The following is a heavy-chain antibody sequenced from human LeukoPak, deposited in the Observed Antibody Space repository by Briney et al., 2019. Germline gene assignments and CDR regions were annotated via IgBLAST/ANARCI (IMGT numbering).Heavy chain of an antibody. Sequence: ASVKVSCKASGYTFTSYGVSWVRQAPGQGLECMGWISAYNGNTNYAQKLQGRVTMTTDTSTSTAYMELRSLRSDDTAVYYCARPYRDGYNLGSDYWGQGTLVTVSS. D-gene: IGHD5-24*01. V-gene: IGHV1-18*01. CDR1: GYTFTSYG. CDR2: ISAYNGNT. J-gene: IGHJ4*02. CDR3: ARPYRDGYNLGSDY.